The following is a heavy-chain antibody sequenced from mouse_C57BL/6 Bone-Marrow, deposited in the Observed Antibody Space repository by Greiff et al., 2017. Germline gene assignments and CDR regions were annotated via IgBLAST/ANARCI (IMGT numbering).Heavy chain of an antibody. CDR2: IDPEAGGT. Sequence: QVQLQQSGAELVRPGASVTLSCKASGYTFTDHEMHWVKQTPVHGLEWIGAIDPEAGGTAYNQKFKGKAILTADKSSSTAYMELSSLTSEDSAVYYCTRTYYGSSFFDYWGQGTTLTVSS. V-gene: IGHV1-15*01. J-gene: IGHJ2*01. D-gene: IGHD1-1*01. CDR1: GYTFTDHE. CDR3: TRTYYGSSFFDY.